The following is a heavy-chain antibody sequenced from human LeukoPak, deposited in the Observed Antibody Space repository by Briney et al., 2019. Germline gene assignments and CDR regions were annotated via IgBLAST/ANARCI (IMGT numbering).Heavy chain of an antibody. CDR2: ISAYNGNT. V-gene: IGHV1-18*01. CDR1: GYTFTSYG. Sequence: ASVKVSCKASGYTFTSYGISWVRQAPGQGLEWMGWISAYNGNTNYAQKLQGRVTMTTDTSTSTAYMELRSLRSDDTAVYYCARERGYYGSGRYYYYYGMDVWGQGTTVTVSS. CDR3: ARERGYYGSGRYYYYYGMDV. D-gene: IGHD3-10*01. J-gene: IGHJ6*02.